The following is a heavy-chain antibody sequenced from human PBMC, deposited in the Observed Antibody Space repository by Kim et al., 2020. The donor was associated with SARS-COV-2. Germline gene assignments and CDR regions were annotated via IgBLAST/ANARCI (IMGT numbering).Heavy chain of an antibody. CDR2: ISYDGSNK. CDR1: GFTFSSYG. CDR3: AKDLGEWESAGAY. D-gene: IGHD3-16*01. V-gene: IGHV3-30*18. Sequence: GGSLRLSCAASGFTFSSYGMHWVRQAPGKGLEWVAVISYDGSNKYYADSVKGRFTISRDNSKNTLYLQMNSLRAEDTAVYYCAKDLGEWESAGAYWGQGTLVTVSS. J-gene: IGHJ4*02.